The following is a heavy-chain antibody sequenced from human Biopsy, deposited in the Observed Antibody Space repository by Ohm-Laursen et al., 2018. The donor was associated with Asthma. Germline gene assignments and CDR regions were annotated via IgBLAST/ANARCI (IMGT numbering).Heavy chain of an antibody. J-gene: IGHJ5*02. V-gene: IGHV4-59*01. CDR1: PGSINDYY. CDR2: VHSSGST. Sequence: TLSLTCSVSPGSINDYYWNWIRQFPGKGLEWIGYVHSSGSTRFNPSLKSRVTVSVDTSVDQVSLKLSSVSAADTAIYYCARATSTWSQSGPHFFDHWGPGTLVTVSS. D-gene: IGHD6-13*01. CDR3: ARATSTWSQSGPHFFDH.